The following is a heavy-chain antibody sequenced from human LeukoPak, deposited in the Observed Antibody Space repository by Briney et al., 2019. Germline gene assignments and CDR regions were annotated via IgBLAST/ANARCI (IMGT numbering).Heavy chain of an antibody. CDR2: IYTSGST. J-gene: IGHJ3*02. V-gene: IGHV4-4*07. Sequence: SETLSLTCTVSGGSISSYYWSWIRQPARKGLEWIGRIYTSGSTNYNPSLKSRVTMSVDTSKNQFSLKLSSVTAADTAVYYCARVPYYYDSSGYYLLDAFDIWGQGTMVTVSS. CDR1: GGSISSYY. CDR3: ARVPYYYDSSGYYLLDAFDI. D-gene: IGHD3-22*01.